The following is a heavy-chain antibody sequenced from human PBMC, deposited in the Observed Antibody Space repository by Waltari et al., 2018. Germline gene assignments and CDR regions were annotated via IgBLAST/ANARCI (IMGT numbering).Heavy chain of an antibody. D-gene: IGHD6-19*01. CDR1: AFTFSNYW. CDR3: AREAVAGIPEFDP. V-gene: IGHV3-7*03. CDR2: MKQDGSEK. Sequence: EVQLVESGGGLVQPGGSLRLSCAASAFTFSNYWMSWVRPAPGKGLEWVANMKQDGSEKYYVDSVKGRFTISRDNAKNSLYLQMNSLRVEDTAVYYCAREAVAGIPEFDPWGQGTLVTVSS. J-gene: IGHJ5*02.